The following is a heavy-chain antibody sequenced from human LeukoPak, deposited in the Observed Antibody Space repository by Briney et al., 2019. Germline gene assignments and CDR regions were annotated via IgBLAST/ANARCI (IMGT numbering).Heavy chain of an antibody. V-gene: IGHV3-30*02. Sequence: GGSLRLSCAASAFTFIKYGMHWVRQAPGKGREWGAFIRYDGSTKYYADSVKGRFTISRDNSRHTVYLQMSSLRAEDTAVYYCAKGYSYDDSRLDAFDIWGQGTMVTVSS. CDR2: IRYDGSTK. CDR1: AFTFIKYG. D-gene: IGHD3-22*01. CDR3: AKGYSYDDSRLDAFDI. J-gene: IGHJ3*02.